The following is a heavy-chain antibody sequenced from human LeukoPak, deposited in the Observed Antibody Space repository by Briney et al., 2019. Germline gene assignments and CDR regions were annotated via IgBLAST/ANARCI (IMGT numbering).Heavy chain of an antibody. CDR3: ARDTGFCSGGSCYSGGFDP. CDR2: TWYEGSNK. J-gene: IGHJ5*02. CDR1: GFIFSSYG. D-gene: IGHD2-15*01. Sequence: GGSLRLSCAASGFIFSSYGMHWVCQAPGKGLEWVAVTWYEGSNKYYVDSVQGRFTISRDNSKNTLYLQMNSLRAEDTAVYYCARDTGFCSGGSCYSGGFDPWGQGTLVTVSS. V-gene: IGHV3-33*01.